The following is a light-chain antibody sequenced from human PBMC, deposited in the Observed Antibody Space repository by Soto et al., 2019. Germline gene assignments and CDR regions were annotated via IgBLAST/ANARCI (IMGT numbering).Light chain of an antibody. Sequence: EIVLTQSPGTLSLSPGEGATLSCRASQSVNSVYLAWYQQKPGQAPRLLIYGASSRATGIPDRFSGSGSGTDFTLTISRLDPEDFAVYFCQQYDSSPRTFGQGTKVDIK. CDR2: GAS. J-gene: IGKJ1*01. CDR1: QSVNSVY. V-gene: IGKV3-20*01. CDR3: QQYDSSPRT.